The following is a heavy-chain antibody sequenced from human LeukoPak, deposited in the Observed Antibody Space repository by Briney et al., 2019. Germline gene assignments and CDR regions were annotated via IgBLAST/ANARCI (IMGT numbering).Heavy chain of an antibody. J-gene: IGHJ4*02. D-gene: IGHD6-19*01. Sequence: GGSLRLSCAASGFTVSSNYMSWVRQAPGKGLEWVSVIYSGGSTYYADSVKGRFTISRDNSKNTLYLQMNSLRAEDTAAYYCARDKQWLGNLDYWGQGTLVTVSS. V-gene: IGHV3-66*01. CDR3: ARDKQWLGNLDY. CDR2: IYSGGST. CDR1: GFTVSSNY.